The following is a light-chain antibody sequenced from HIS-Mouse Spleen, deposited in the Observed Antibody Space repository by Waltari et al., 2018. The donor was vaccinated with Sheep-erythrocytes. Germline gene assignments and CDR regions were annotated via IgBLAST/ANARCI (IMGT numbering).Light chain of an antibody. V-gene: IGKV2-28*01. CDR1: QSLLHSNGYNY. CDR2: LGS. J-gene: IGKJ1*01. Sequence: DIVMTQSPLSLPVTPGEPASISCRSSQSLLHSNGYNYLDWYLQKPGQSPQPLIYLGSNRASGVPDRFSGSGSGTDFTLKISRVEAEDVGVYYCMQALQTPWTFGQGTEVEIK. CDR3: MQALQTPWT.